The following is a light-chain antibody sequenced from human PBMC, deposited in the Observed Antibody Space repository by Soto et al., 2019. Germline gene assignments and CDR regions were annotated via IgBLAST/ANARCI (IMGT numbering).Light chain of an antibody. CDR2: AAS. J-gene: IGKJ4*01. CDR3: QQYNDYPLT. V-gene: IGKV1-39*01. Sequence: DIQMTQSPSSLSASVGDRVTITCRASQSISSYLNWYQQKPGKAPKLLIYAASSLQSGVPSRFSGSGSGTEFTLTISNLQPDDFAIYYCQQYNDYPLTFGGGTKVDIK. CDR1: QSISSY.